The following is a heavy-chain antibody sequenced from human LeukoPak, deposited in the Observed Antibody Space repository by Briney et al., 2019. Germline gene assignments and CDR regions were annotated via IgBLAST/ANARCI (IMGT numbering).Heavy chain of an antibody. Sequence: SETLSLTCTVSGGSISISYWSWIRQSPGKGLEWIGYIYYSGSTNHNPSLKSRVTISLDTSKSQFSLKLSSVTAADTAVYYCARSYSSSWYGDFQHWGQGTLVTVSS. D-gene: IGHD6-13*01. CDR3: ARSYSSSWYGDFQH. J-gene: IGHJ1*01. CDR2: IYYSGST. V-gene: IGHV4-59*01. CDR1: GGSISISY.